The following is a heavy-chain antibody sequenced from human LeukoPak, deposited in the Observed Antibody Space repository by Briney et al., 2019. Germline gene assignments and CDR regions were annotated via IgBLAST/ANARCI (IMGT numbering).Heavy chain of an antibody. Sequence: SETLSLTCTVSGGSISRNKYYWGWIRQTPGKGLEWIGSIYYGGSTYYNPSLKSRVTISVDTSKNQFSLKLSSVTAADTAVYYCARAARTPNWFDPWGQGTLVTVSS. J-gene: IGHJ5*02. D-gene: IGHD2-15*01. CDR1: GGSISRNKYY. CDR2: IYYGGST. CDR3: ARAARTPNWFDP. V-gene: IGHV4-39*07.